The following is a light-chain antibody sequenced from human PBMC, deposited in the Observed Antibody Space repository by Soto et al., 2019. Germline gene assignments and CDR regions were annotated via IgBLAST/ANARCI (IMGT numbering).Light chain of an antibody. CDR2: GNS. J-gene: IGLJ3*02. Sequence: QSVPTQPPSVSGAPGQRVTISCTGSSSNIGAGYDVHWYQQLPGTAPKLLIYGNSNRPSGVPDRFSGSKSGTSASLAITGLRAEDEADYYCQSYDSSLSGWVFGGGTKLPS. CDR3: QSYDSSLSGWV. V-gene: IGLV1-40*01. CDR1: SSNIGAGYD.